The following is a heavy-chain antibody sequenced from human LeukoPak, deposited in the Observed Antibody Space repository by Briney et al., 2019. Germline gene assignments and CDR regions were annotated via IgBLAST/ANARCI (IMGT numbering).Heavy chain of an antibody. J-gene: IGHJ4*02. CDR2: IRYDGSNK. V-gene: IGHV3-30*02. CDR3: AKEGEVVVIGRGYFDY. Sequence: GGSLRLSCAASGFTFSSYGMHWVRQAPGKGLEWVAFIRYDGSNKYYADSVKGRFTISRDNSKNTLYLQMNSLRAEDTAVYYCAKEGEVVVIGRGYFDYWGQGTLVTVSS. D-gene: IGHD3-22*01. CDR1: GFTFSSYG.